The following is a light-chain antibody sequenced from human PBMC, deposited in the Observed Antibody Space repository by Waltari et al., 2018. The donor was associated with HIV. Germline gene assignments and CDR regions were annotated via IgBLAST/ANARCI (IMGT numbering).Light chain of an antibody. V-gene: IGKV1-39*01. Sequence: DIQMTQSPSSLSAFLGDRVTFTCRASQNIYTFVNWFQMKPGKTPSLLIYRASSLERGVPSRFSGSGSGTESSLSISSVQPDDFATFFCLQTFDTPLTFGPGSKLDV. CDR2: RAS. J-gene: IGKJ3*01. CDR1: QNIYTF. CDR3: LQTFDTPLT.